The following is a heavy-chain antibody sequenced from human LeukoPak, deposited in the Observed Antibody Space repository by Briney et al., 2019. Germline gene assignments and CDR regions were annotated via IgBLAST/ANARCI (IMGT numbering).Heavy chain of an antibody. V-gene: IGHV1-2*02. D-gene: IGHD3-22*01. CDR1: GYTFIDYY. J-gene: IGHJ4*02. CDR2: INSDSGDT. CDR3: AAPHYYDSSGFDY. Sequence: GASVKVSCKASGYTFIDYYIHWVRQAPGQGLEWMGWINSDSGDTNYAQRFQGRVTMTRDTSISTAYMELSRLRSDDTAVYYCAAPHYYDSSGFDYWGQGTLVTVSS.